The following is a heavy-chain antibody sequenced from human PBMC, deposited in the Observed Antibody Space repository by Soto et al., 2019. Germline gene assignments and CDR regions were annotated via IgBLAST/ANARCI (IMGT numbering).Heavy chain of an antibody. CDR1: EFTLSDHF. CDR3: AGGATGRAPFQH. J-gene: IGHJ1*01. CDR2: TRNKANSYTT. D-gene: IGHD1-26*01. Sequence: EVQLVESGGGLVQPGGSLRLSCAGSEFTLSDHFMDWVRQAPGKGLEWVGRTRNKANSYTTEYAASVKGRFTISRDDSTNSLYLQMSSLKTEDTAVYHCAGGATGRAPFQHWGQGTLVTVSS. V-gene: IGHV3-72*01.